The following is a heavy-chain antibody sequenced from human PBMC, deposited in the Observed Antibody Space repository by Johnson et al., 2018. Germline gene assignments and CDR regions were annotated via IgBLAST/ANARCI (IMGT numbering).Heavy chain of an antibody. Sequence: VQLVESGGGLIQPGGSLRLSCAASGFTVSSNYMSWVRQAPGKGLEWVSVIFSGGSTYDADSVKGRFTIARDNSKNTLYLQTNSLGAEDTAVYYCARDLHSSSWINWFDPWGQGTLVTVSS. CDR3: ARDLHSSSWINWFDP. CDR1: GFTVSSNY. CDR2: IFSGGST. V-gene: IGHV3-53*01. D-gene: IGHD6-13*01. J-gene: IGHJ5*02.